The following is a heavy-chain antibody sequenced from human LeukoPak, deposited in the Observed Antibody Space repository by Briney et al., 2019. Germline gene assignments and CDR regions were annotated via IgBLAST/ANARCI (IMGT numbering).Heavy chain of an antibody. CDR3: ARWAWVAVAGTFDY. Sequence: SGTLSLTCTVSGGSISSGGYYWSWIRQHPGKGLEWIGYIYYSGSTYCNPSLKSRVTISVDTSKNQFSLKLSSVTAADTAVYYCARWAWVAVAGTFDYWGQGTLVTVSS. CDR2: IYYSGST. D-gene: IGHD6-19*01. CDR1: GGSISSGGYY. J-gene: IGHJ4*02. V-gene: IGHV4-31*03.